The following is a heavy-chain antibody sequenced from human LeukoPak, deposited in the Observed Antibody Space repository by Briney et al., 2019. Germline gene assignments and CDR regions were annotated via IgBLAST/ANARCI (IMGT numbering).Heavy chain of an antibody. D-gene: IGHD1-7*01. CDR2: IYYSGST. J-gene: IGHJ3*02. Sequence: PSETLSLTCTVSGGSISRYYWSWIRQPPGKGLEWIGYIYYSGSTNYNPSLKSRVTISVDTSKNQLSLKLGSVTAADTAVYYCARGPVGGTTYNDGDAFDIWGQGTMVTVSS. CDR3: ARGPVGGTTYNDGDAFDI. CDR1: GGSISRYY. V-gene: IGHV4-59*01.